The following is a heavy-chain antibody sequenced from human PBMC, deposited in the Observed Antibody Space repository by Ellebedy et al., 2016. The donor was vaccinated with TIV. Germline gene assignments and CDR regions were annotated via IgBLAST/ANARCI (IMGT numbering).Heavy chain of an antibody. D-gene: IGHD3-22*01. CDR1: GGSFSGYY. V-gene: IGHV4-34*01. Sequence: MPGGSLRLSCAVYGGSFSGYYWSRIRQPPGKGLEWIGEINHSGSTNYNPSLKSRVTVSVDTSKNQFSLKLSSVTAADTAVYYCARRRITMIVVARGFDPWGQGTLVTVSS. CDR3: ARRRITMIVVARGFDP. CDR2: INHSGST. J-gene: IGHJ5*02.